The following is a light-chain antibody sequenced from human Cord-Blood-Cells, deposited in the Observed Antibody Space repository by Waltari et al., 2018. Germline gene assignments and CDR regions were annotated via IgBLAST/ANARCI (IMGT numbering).Light chain of an antibody. CDR1: SSDVGGYNY. Sequence: QSALTQPASVSGSPGQSITISCTGTSSDVGGYNYVPWYQQHQGKAPNLMIYDVSKRPSGVSIRFSGSKSGNTASLTISGLQAEDEADYYCSSYTSSSTLVFGGGTKLTVL. V-gene: IGLV2-14*01. J-gene: IGLJ2*01. CDR2: DVS. CDR3: SSYTSSSTLV.